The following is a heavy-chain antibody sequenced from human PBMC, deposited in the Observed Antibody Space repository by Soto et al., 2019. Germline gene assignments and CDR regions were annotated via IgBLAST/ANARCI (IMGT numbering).Heavy chain of an antibody. D-gene: IGHD2-21*02. J-gene: IGHJ6*02. CDR3: ARAFSDSLYGMDV. CDR1: GGSIRSGGYY. CDR2: IYYSGST. Sequence: QVQLQESGPGLVKPSQTLSLTCTVSGGSIRSGGYYWSWIRQHPGKGLEWIGYIYYSGSTNYNPSLKIRVTISVDTSKNQFSLKLSSVTAADTAVYYCARAFSDSLYGMDVWGQGTTVTVSS. V-gene: IGHV4-30-4*08.